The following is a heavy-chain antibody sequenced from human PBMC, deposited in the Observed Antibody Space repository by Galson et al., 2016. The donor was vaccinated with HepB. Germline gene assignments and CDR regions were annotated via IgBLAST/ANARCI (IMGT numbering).Heavy chain of an antibody. CDR1: GFTLSSYG. Sequence: SLRLSCAASGFTLSSYGMHWVRQAPGKGLEWVAVISYDGSNKYYADSVKGRFTISRDNSKNTLYLQMNSLRAEDTAVYYCANLRTTVGTSGFDPWGQGTLVTVSS. V-gene: IGHV3-30*18. J-gene: IGHJ5*02. CDR3: ANLRTTVGTSGFDP. D-gene: IGHD4-23*01. CDR2: ISYDGSNK.